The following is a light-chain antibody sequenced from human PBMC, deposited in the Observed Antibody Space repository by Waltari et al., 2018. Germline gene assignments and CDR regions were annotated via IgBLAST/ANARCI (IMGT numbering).Light chain of an antibody. Sequence: DIVMTQSPDSLAVSLGERATINCKSSQSVLYSSNNKNYLAWYQQKPGQPPKRLIYWASTRESGVPDRFSGSGSGTDFTLTISSLPAEDVAVYYCQQYYSTPYTFGQGTKLEIK. V-gene: IGKV4-1*01. CDR2: WAS. CDR3: QQYYSTPYT. CDR1: QSVLYSSNNKNY. J-gene: IGKJ2*01.